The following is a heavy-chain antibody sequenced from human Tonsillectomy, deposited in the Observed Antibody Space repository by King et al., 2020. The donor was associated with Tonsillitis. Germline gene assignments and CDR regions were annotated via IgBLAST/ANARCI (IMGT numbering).Heavy chain of an antibody. J-gene: IGHJ4*02. CDR2: ISGSGGRT. D-gene: IGHD5-18*01. CDR1: GFTFSSSA. V-gene: IGHV3-23*04. CDR3: AKVVSTAMVYYFDY. Sequence: EVQLVESGGGLVQPGGSLRLSCAASGFTFSSSAMAWVRQAPGKGPEWVSGISGSGGRTYYADSVKGRFTISRDNSKNTLYLQMNILGAEDTALYYCAKVVSTAMVYYFDYWGQGALVTVSS.